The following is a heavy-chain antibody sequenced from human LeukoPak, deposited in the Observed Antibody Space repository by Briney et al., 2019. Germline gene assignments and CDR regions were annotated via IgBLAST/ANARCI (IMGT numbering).Heavy chain of an antibody. CDR2: INHSGST. V-gene: IGHV4-34*01. CDR1: GGSFSGYY. Sequence: SETLSLTCAVYGGSFSGYYWSWIRQPPGNGLEWIGEINHSGSTNYNPSLKSRVTISVDTSKNQFSLKLSSVTAADTAVYYCARGRIVVVPAAMAYYYYGMDVWGKGTTVTVSS. CDR3: ARGRIVVVPAAMAYYYYGMDV. D-gene: IGHD2-2*01. J-gene: IGHJ6*04.